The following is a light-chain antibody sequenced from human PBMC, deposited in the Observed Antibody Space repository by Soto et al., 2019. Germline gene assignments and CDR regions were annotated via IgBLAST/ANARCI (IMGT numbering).Light chain of an antibody. V-gene: IGKV3-15*01. J-gene: IGKJ1*01. CDR3: QQYNNWWT. Sequence: EIVMTQSPATLSVSPGERATLSCRASQSISNNLAWYQKKPGRAPRLLIYGASTRATGIPARFSGSGSGTEFTLTISSLQSEDFAFYYCQQYNNWWTFGQGTRVDIK. CDR1: QSISNN. CDR2: GAS.